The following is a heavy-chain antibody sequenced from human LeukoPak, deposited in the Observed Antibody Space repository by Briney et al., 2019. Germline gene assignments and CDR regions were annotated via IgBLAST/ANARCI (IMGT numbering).Heavy chain of an antibody. CDR2: INGDGRDT. CDR3: ARGVSSAIDW. D-gene: IGHD3-22*01. J-gene: IGHJ4*02. V-gene: IGHV3-7*01. CDR1: DFSFSTYW. Sequence: GGSLRLSCAASDFSFSTYWMNWVRQAPGKGLEWVANINGDGRDTYYVGSVRGRYTISRDNADNSLYLQMNSLRGDDTAVYYCARGVSSAIDWWGQGTLVTVSS.